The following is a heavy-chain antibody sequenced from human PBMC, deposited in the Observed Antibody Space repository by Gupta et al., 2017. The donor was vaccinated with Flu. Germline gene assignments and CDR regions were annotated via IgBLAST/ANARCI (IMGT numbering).Heavy chain of an antibody. CDR1: GGSISSYY. D-gene: IGHD1-26*01. CDR3: ARVQRSVGATTFDY. J-gene: IGHJ4*02. CDR2: IYYSGST. Sequence: QVQLQESGPGLVKPSETLSLTCTVSGGSISSYYWSWIRQPPGKGLEWIGYIYYSGSTNYNPSLKSRVTISVDTSKNQFSLKLSSVTAADTAVYYCARVQRSVGATTFDYWGQGTLVTVSS. V-gene: IGHV4-59*01.